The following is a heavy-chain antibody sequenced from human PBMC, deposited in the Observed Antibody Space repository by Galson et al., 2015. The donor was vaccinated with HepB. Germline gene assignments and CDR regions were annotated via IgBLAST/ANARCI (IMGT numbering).Heavy chain of an antibody. Sequence: SLRLSCAASGFTFSDYWMHWVRQAPGKGLLWVSYISADGTRTKYADSVKGRFTISRDNAKNTGYLQMNSLRAEDTAVYYCARESAFGVGPYPNWAQGSLVTASS. D-gene: IGHD3-16*01. CDR3: ARESAFGVGPYPN. J-gene: IGHJ4*02. V-gene: IGHV3-74*01. CDR2: ISADGTRT. CDR1: GFTFSDYW.